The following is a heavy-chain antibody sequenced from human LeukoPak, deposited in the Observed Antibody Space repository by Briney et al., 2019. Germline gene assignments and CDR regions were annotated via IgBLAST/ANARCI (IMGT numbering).Heavy chain of an antibody. Sequence: SQTLSLTCTVSGGSISSGGYYWSWIRQHPGKGLEWIGYIYYSGSTYYNPSLKSRVTISVDTSKNQFSLKLSSVTAADTAVYYCARDSGSRGSGSYYANVYYYYGMDVWGQGTTVTVSS. CDR1: GGSISSGGYY. CDR3: ARDSGSRGSGSYYANVYYYYGMDV. D-gene: IGHD3-10*01. CDR2: IYYSGST. V-gene: IGHV4-31*03. J-gene: IGHJ6*02.